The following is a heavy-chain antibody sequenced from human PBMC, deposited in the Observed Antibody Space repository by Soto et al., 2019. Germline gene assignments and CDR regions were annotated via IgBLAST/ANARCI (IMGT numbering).Heavy chain of an antibody. CDR2: ISGGGGAA. Sequence: EVQLLESGGGLVQPGGSLRLSCVASGFAFNSYALTWVRQAPGKGLEWDSSISGGGGAAFYADSVRDRFSISKDKSTNTLYLQMNSLRVEDTALYFCARGRIAPAYFQFWGPGTPVSVSS. V-gene: IGHV3-23*01. D-gene: IGHD6-13*01. CDR3: ARGRIAPAYFQF. CDR1: GFAFNSYA. J-gene: IGHJ1*01.